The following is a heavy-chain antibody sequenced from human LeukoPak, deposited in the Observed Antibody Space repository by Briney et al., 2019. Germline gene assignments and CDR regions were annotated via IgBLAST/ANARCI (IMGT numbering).Heavy chain of an antibody. D-gene: IGHD3-16*02. J-gene: IGHJ4*02. Sequence: GASVKVSCKASGHTFTGYYMHWVRQAPGQGLEWMGWINPNSGGTNYAQKFQGWVTMTRDTSISTAYMELSRLRSDDTAVYYCARSVYDYVWGSYRFDYWGQGTLVTVSS. CDR2: INPNSGGT. CDR1: GHTFTGYY. CDR3: ARSVYDYVWGSYRFDY. V-gene: IGHV1-2*04.